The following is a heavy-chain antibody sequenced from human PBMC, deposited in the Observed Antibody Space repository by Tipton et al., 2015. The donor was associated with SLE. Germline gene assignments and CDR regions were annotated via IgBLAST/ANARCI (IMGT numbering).Heavy chain of an antibody. J-gene: IGHJ6*03. CDR2: INYIEGP. CDR1: GDSITNDDHY. Sequence: TLSLTCIVSGDSITNDDHYWSWIRQPPGKGLEWIAYINYIEGPYYNPSLRSRVIISVDTSKNQFSLKVSSVTAADTAVYFCARAAYYDFWSGYPMDVWGEGTTVTVSS. D-gene: IGHD3-3*01. CDR3: ARAAYYDFWSGYPMDV. V-gene: IGHV4-30-4*01.